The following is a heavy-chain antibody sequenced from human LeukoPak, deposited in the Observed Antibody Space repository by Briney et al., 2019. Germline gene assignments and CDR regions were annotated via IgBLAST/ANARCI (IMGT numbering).Heavy chain of an antibody. D-gene: IGHD4-23*01. CDR1: GFTVSSNY. CDR3: AKTGGDYGGNFPFDY. Sequence: PGGSLRLSCAASGFTVSSNYMSWVRQAPGKGLGWVSVIYSGGSTYYADSVTGRSTISRDNSTTTLYLQMNSLRAEDTAVYCCAKTGGDYGGNFPFDYWGQGTLVTVSS. V-gene: IGHV3-53*01. CDR2: IYSGGST. J-gene: IGHJ4*02.